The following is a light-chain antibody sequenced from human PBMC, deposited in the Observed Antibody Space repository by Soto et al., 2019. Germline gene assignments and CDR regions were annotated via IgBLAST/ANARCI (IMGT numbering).Light chain of an antibody. Sequence: EIVLTQSPGTLSLSPGERATLSCRASQSVSSSYLAWYQQKPGQALGLLIYGASSRVTGIPDRFSGSGSGTDFTLTISRREPEDFAVYYCQQYASSQLTFGGGTKVEIK. V-gene: IGKV3-20*01. J-gene: IGKJ4*01. CDR2: GAS. CDR1: QSVSSSY. CDR3: QQYASSQLT.